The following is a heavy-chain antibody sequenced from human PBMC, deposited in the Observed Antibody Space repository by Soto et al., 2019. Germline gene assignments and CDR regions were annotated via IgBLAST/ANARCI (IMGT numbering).Heavy chain of an antibody. J-gene: IGHJ4*02. Sequence: QVQLVESGGGVVQPGRSLRLSCAASGFTFSSYGMHWVRQAPGKGLEWVAVIWYDGSNKYYADSVKGRFTISRDNSKNTLYLQMNSLRAEDTAVYYCARDPGGQQLVLYYFDYWGQGTLVTVSS. CDR2: IWYDGSNK. CDR1: GFTFSSYG. V-gene: IGHV3-33*01. CDR3: ARDPGGQQLVLYYFDY. D-gene: IGHD6-13*01.